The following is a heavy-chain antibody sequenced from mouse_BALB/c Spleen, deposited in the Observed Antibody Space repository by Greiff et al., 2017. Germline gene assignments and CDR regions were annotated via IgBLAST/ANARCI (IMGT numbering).Heavy chain of an antibody. D-gene: IGHD2-14*01. CDR3: ARSPYYRYEGNFDY. CDR1: GFNIKDTY. V-gene: IGHV14-3*02. Sequence: VQLKQSGAELVKPGASVKLSCTASGFNIKDTYMHWVKQRPEQGLEWIGRIDPANGNTKYDPKFQGKATITADTSSNTAYLQLSSLTSEDTAVYYCARSPYYRYEGNFDYWGQGTTLTVSS. J-gene: IGHJ2*01. CDR2: IDPANGNT.